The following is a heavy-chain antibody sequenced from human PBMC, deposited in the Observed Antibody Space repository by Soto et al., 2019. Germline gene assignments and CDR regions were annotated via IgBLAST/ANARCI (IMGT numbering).Heavy chain of an antibody. Sequence: SETLSLTCTVSGGSISSGGYYWSWIRQHPGKGLEWIGYIYYSGSTYYNPSLKSRVTISVDTSKNQFSLKLSSVTAADTAVYYCAREEHYDILTGYYSGGSWFDPWGQGTLVTVSS. J-gene: IGHJ5*02. CDR3: AREEHYDILTGYYSGGSWFDP. D-gene: IGHD3-9*01. V-gene: IGHV4-31*03. CDR1: GGSISSGGYY. CDR2: IYYSGST.